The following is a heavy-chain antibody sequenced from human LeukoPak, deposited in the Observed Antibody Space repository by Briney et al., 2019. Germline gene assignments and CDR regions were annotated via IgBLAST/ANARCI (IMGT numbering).Heavy chain of an antibody. Sequence: GESLKISCKGSGYRFTTYWIGWVRQMPGKGLELIGIIYPADSDTKYSPSFQGQVTMSADKSISTAYLQWRSLKASDIAIYYCAIQWGSGGYDYWGQGTLVTVSS. CDR3: AIQWGSGGYDY. V-gene: IGHV5-51*01. D-gene: IGHD1-26*01. CDR1: GYRFTTYW. J-gene: IGHJ4*02. CDR2: IYPADSDT.